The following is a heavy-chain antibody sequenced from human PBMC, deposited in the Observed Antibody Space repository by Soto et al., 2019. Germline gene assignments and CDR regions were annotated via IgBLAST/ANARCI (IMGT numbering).Heavy chain of an antibody. CDR3: ARGIYGDYVGFDY. D-gene: IGHD4-17*01. Sequence: SETLSLTCAVYGGSFSGYYWSWIRQPPGKGLEWIGEINHSGSTNYNPSLKSRVTISVDTSKNQFSLKLSSVTAADTAVYYCARGIYGDYVGFDYWGQGTLVTVSS. CDR2: INHSGST. CDR1: GGSFSGYY. J-gene: IGHJ4*02. V-gene: IGHV4-34*01.